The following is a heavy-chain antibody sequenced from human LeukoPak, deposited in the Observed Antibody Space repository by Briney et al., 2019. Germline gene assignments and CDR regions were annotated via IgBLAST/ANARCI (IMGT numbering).Heavy chain of an antibody. Sequence: PGGSLRLSCEGSEFIFFKYWMTWVRQVPGKGLEWVANIDEDGDEKNYLDSVKGRFTISRDNAKNSVYLQMNSLRPEDTAVYFCVRRRSYYYQMDVWGKGTTVTVSS. V-gene: IGHV3-7*01. CDR1: EFIFFKYW. CDR2: IDEDGDEK. CDR3: VRRRSYYYQMDV. D-gene: IGHD5-24*01. J-gene: IGHJ6*03.